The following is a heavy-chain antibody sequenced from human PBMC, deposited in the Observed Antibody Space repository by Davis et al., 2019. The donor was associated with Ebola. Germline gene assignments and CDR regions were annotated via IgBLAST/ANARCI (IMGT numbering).Heavy chain of an antibody. CDR3: ARVSTDSNYYGFDHYYYGVDV. CDR2: IYSGGST. CDR1: GFTFSSYE. Sequence: GGSLRLSCAASGFTFSSYEMSWVRQAPGKGLEWVSTIYSGGSTYYADSVKGRFTISRDNSKNTLYLRMNSLRAEDTAVYYCARVSTDSNYYGFDHYYYGVDVWGQGTTVTVSS. V-gene: IGHV3-53*01. J-gene: IGHJ6*02. D-gene: IGHD4-11*01.